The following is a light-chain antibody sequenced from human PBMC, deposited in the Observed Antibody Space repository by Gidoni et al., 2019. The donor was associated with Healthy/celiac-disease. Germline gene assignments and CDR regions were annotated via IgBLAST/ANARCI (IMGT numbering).Light chain of an antibody. CDR1: QSVSSY. V-gene: IGKV3-11*01. CDR2: DAS. J-gene: IGKJ4*01. Sequence: EIVLQPSPATLSLSPGERATLSCRASQSVSSYFSWYQQKPGLAPRLLIYDASTRATGIPASFSGSGSGTDVTPTISSLEPEDFSVYYCQQRSNWPPAFGGGTKVEIK. CDR3: QQRSNWPPA.